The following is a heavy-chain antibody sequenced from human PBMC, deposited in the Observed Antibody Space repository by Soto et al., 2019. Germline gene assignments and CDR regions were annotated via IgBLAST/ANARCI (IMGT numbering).Heavy chain of an antibody. J-gene: IGHJ4*02. CDR3: VKSRGGNNFDFFD. D-gene: IGHD5-12*01. CDR1: GFTFSSST. CDR2: IRGNGDSP. V-gene: IGHV3-64D*06. Sequence: GGSLRLSCSASGFTFSSSTMHWVRQAPGKGLDYVSGIRGNGDSPFYADSVKGRFTISRDKSKNALYLLMSSLSADDTAVYYCVKSRGGNNFDFFDWGQGALVTVSS.